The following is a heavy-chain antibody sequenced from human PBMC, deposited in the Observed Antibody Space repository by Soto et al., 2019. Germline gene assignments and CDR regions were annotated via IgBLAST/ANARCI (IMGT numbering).Heavy chain of an antibody. J-gene: IGHJ4*02. CDR2: VYFSGNT. CDR1: TGSIRSSDYY. V-gene: IGHV4-39*01. D-gene: IGHD6-19*01. CDR3: ARHEKVDIAVAGAFDS. Sequence: QLQLQESGPGLVKPSETLSLTCTVSTGSIRSSDYYWGWIRQPPGKGLEWIASVYFSGNTYYNPSLKSRVTMSVATSKKQFSLNLESVTAADTAVYYCARHEKVDIAVAGAFDSWGQGTLVAVSS.